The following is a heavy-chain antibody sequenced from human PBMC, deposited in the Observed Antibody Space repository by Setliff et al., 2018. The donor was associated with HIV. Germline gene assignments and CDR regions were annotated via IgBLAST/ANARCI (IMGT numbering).Heavy chain of an antibody. Sequence: ASVKVSCKASGYTFTGYYMHWVRQAPGQGLEWMGWINPNNGGTNYAQKFQGRVTITADTSTDTAYMELSSLRSEDTAVYYCATPLSHESSGREPFDYWGQGTLVTVSS. D-gene: IGHD3-22*01. J-gene: IGHJ4*02. CDR1: GYTFTGYY. V-gene: IGHV1-2*02. CDR3: ATPLSHESSGREPFDY. CDR2: INPNNGGT.